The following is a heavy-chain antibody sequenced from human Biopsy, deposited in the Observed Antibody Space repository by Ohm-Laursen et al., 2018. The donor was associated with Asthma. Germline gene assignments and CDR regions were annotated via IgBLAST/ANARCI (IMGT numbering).Heavy chain of an antibody. CDR2: ISWNSGSI. V-gene: IGHV3-9*01. Sequence: SLRLSCAAFGFTFDDYAMYWVRQAPGKGLEWVSGISWNSGSIGYADSVKGRFTISRDNAKNSLYLQMNSLRAEDTALYYCAKGEWELLEANFDYWGQGTLVTVSS. J-gene: IGHJ4*02. CDR3: AKGEWELLEANFDY. D-gene: IGHD1-26*01. CDR1: GFTFDDYA.